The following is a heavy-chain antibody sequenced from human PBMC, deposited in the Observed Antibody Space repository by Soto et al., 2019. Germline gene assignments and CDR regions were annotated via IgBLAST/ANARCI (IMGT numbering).Heavy chain of an antibody. V-gene: IGHV3-15*01. CDR2: IKSKTDGGTT. J-gene: IGHJ4*02. Sequence: PGGSLRLSCAASGFTFSNAWMNWVRQAPGKGLEWVGRIKSKTDGGTTDYAAPVKGRFTISRDDSKNTLYLQMNSLKTEDTAVYYCTTEAAIIPTPYDFWGQGTLVTVSS. CDR3: TTEAAIIPTPYDF. D-gene: IGHD1-1*01. CDR1: GFTFSNAW.